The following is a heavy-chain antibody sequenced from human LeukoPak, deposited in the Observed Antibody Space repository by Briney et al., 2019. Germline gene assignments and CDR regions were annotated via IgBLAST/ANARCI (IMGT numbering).Heavy chain of an antibody. CDR2: ISYDGSNK. V-gene: IGHV3-30*18. J-gene: IGHJ4*02. Sequence: GGSLRLSCAASGFTFSSYGMHWVRQAPGKGLEWVAVISYDGSNKYYADSVKGRFTISRDNSKNTLYLQMNSLRAEDTAVYYCAKDFLTEDSNGYADYWGQGTLVTVSS. D-gene: IGHD3-22*01. CDR1: GFTFSSYG. CDR3: AKDFLTEDSNGYADY.